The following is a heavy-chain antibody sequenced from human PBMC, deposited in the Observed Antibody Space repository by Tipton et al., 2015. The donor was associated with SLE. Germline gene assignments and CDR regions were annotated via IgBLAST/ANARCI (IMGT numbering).Heavy chain of an antibody. D-gene: IGHD6-13*01. CDR1: DGSLSGYY. CDR2: ISHDGGA. V-gene: IGHV4-34*01. CDR3: ARDGGQRVISGTYDFYYYGLDV. Sequence: TLFLTCTVFDGSLSGYYWAWLRPSPGKGLEWIGEISHDGGANYNPSLESRGTISLETSKNQFSLKLTSVTAADTAVYYCARDGGQRVISGTYDFYYYGLDVWGQGTTVTVSS. J-gene: IGHJ6*02.